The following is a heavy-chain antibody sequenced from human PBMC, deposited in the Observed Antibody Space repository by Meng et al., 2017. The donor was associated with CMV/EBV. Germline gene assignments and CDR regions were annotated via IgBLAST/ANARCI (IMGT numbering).Heavy chain of an antibody. CDR3: ARDTIVVVPAASGGFDY. CDR2: IYYSGST. Sequence: ESLKISCTVSGGSISSSSYYWGWIRQPPGKGLEWIGSIYYSGSTYYNPSLKSRVTISVDTSKNQFSLKLSSVTAADTAVYYCARDTIVVVPAASGGFDYWGQGTLVTVSS. CDR1: GGSISSSSYY. V-gene: IGHV4-39*07. J-gene: IGHJ4*02. D-gene: IGHD2-2*01.